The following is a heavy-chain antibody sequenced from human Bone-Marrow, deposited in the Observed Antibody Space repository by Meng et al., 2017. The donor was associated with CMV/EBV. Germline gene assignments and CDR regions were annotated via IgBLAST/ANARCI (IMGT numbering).Heavy chain of an antibody. J-gene: IGHJ4*02. D-gene: IGHD3-9*01. CDR3: ARMIGYDILTGYRASDY. V-gene: IGHV5-51*01. CDR1: GYSFTSYW. Sequence: GESLKISCKGSGYSFTSYWIGWVRQMPGKGLEWMGIIYPGDSDTRYSPSFQGQVTISADKSISTAYLQWSSLKASDTDMYYCARMIGYDILTGYRASDYWGQGTLVTVSS. CDR2: IYPGDSDT.